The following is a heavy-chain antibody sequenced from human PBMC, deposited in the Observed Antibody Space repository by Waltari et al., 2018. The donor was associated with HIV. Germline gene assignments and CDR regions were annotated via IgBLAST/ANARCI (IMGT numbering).Heavy chain of an antibody. Sequence: WGAGVLKPSGNVSLVCAVYGGSFGGYFWTWIRQPPGGGIEWIGKIKHNGVTQYKSALEGRVVISVDTSKSQVSLKVASVTAADTATYYCSRGSYDYVRGSLPGDAFEIWGRGTPVIVSS. CDR3: SRGSYDYVRGSLPGDAFEI. D-gene: IGHD3-16*01. V-gene: IGHV4-34*01. CDR2: IKHNGVT. J-gene: IGHJ3*02. CDR1: GGSFGGYF.